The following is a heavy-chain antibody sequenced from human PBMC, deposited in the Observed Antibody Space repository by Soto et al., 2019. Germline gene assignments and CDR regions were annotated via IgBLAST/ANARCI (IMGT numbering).Heavy chain of an antibody. CDR2: IYYSGST. CDR1: GRSISSYY. D-gene: IGHD5-12*01. CDR3: ARDDGGYDLSPFDY. V-gene: IGHV4-59*01. J-gene: IGHJ4*02. Sequence: SETLSLTCTVSGRSISSYYWSWIRQPPGKGLEWIGYIYYSGSTNYNPSLKSRVTISVDTSKNQFSLKLSSVTAADTAVYYCARDDGGYDLSPFDYWGQGTLVTVSS.